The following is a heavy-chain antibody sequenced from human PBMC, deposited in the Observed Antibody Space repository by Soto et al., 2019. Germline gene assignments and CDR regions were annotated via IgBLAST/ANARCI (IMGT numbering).Heavy chain of an antibody. CDR1: GFTFSSYA. D-gene: IGHD6-13*01. Sequence: GESLKISCSASGFTFSSYAMHWVRQAPGKGLEYVSAISSNGGSTYYADSVKGRFTISRDNSKNTLYLQMSSLRAEDTAVYYCVKDQAGYSSSWYWFDPWGQGTLVTVSS. CDR2: ISSNGGST. J-gene: IGHJ5*02. CDR3: VKDQAGYSSSWYWFDP. V-gene: IGHV3-64D*06.